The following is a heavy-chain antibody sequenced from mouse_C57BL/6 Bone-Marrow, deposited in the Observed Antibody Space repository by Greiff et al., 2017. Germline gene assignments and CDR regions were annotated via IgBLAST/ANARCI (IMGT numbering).Heavy chain of an antibody. CDR2: INPDSSTI. Sequence: EASGIDFSRYWMSWVRRAPGKGLEWIGEINPDSSTINYAPSLKDKFIISRDNAKNTLYLQMSKVRSEDTALYYCARHYSNYVDWYFDVWGTGTTVTVSS. D-gene: IGHD2-5*01. J-gene: IGHJ1*03. V-gene: IGHV4-1*01. CDR3: ARHYSNYVDWYFDV. CDR1: GIDFSRYW.